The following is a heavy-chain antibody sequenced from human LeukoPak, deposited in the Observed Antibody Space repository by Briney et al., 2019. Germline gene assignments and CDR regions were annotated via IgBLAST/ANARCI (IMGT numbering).Heavy chain of an antibody. J-gene: IGHJ6*03. CDR1: GFTFSSYS. V-gene: IGHV3-30*03. Sequence: GGSLRLSCAASGFTFSSYSMNWVRQAPGKGLEWVAVISYDGSNKYYADSVKGRFTISRDNSKNTLYLQMNSLRGEDTAVYYCARAYFSGRKPFYNRDYYMDVWGKGTTVTVSS. CDR2: ISYDGSNK. CDR3: ARAYFSGRKPFYNRDYYMDV. D-gene: IGHD2/OR15-2a*01.